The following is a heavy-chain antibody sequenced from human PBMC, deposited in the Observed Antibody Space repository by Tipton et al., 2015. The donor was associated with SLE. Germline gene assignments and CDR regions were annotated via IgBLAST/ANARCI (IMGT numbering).Heavy chain of an antibody. Sequence: SLRLSCAASGFTVSSNYMSWVRQVPGKGLEWVGRSRIKAKGYTTEYAASVKGRFTISRDDSKNSLYLQMNSLLTEDTAVYYCATVVTQAYFFDYWGQGTLVAVSS. D-gene: IGHD4-23*01. CDR2: SRIKAKGYTT. CDR3: ATVVTQAYFFDY. CDR1: GFTVSSNY. V-gene: IGHV3-72*01. J-gene: IGHJ4*02.